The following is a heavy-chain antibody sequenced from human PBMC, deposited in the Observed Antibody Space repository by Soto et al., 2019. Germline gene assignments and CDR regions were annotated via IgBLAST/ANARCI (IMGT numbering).Heavy chain of an antibody. CDR2: ISYDGSNK. CDR3: TRDPAMGATNHFDY. V-gene: IGHV3-30-3*01. J-gene: IGHJ4*02. D-gene: IGHD1-26*01. CDR1: GFTFSSYP. Sequence: GGSLRLSCAASGFTFSSYPIHWVRQAPGKGLEWVALISYDGSNKYYADSVKGRFTISRDNSKNTLYLQMDSLRADDTAVYYCTRDPAMGATNHFDYWGQGTLVTV.